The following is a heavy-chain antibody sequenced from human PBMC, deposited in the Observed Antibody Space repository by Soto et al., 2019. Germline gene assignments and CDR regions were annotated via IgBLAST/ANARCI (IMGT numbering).Heavy chain of an antibody. J-gene: IGHJ5*02. Sequence: SGPTLVQPTQTLTLTCTFSGFSLSTSGVGVGWIRQPPGKALEWLALIYWGDDKRYSPFLKGRLTITKDTSNNQGVLTMTNMDPVDTATYYCAHRRVAVAGIRFDPWGQGTLVTVSS. D-gene: IGHD6-19*01. CDR2: IYWGDDK. V-gene: IGHV2-5*02. CDR3: AHRRVAVAGIRFDP. CDR1: GFSLSTSGVG.